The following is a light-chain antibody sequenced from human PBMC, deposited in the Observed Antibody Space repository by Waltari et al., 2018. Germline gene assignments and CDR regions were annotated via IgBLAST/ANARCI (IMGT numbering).Light chain of an antibody. CDR2: DAS. CDR1: QSVGKS. V-gene: IGKV3-11*01. J-gene: IGKJ4*01. CDR3: QQRTNWPPNT. Sequence: VLTQSPATLSLSPGDRATLSCRASQSVGKSLAWFQQKPGQAPRLLIYDASIRATGIPPRFRGSGSVTDFTLTISSLEPEDFAVYYCQQRTNWPPNTFGGGTKVEIK.